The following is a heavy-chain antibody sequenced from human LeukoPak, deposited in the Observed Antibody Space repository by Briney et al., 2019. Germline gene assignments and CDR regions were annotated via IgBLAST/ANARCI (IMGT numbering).Heavy chain of an antibody. CDR1: GYTFTSYG. Sequence: GASVKGSCKASGYTFTSYGISWVRQAPGQGLEWMGGIIPIFGTANYAQKFQGRVTITTDESTSTAYMELSSLRSEDTAVYYCARDQTTVVPQLSAFDIWGQGTMVTVSS. D-gene: IGHD4-23*01. CDR3: ARDQTTVVPQLSAFDI. V-gene: IGHV1-69*05. CDR2: IIPIFGTA. J-gene: IGHJ3*02.